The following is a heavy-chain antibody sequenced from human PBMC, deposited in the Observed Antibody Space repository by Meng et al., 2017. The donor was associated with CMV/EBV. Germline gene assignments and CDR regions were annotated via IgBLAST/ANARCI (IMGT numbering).Heavy chain of an antibody. CDR3: AKGARYCSSTSCYSWFDP. Sequence: CSSYAMSWVRQAPGKGLEWVSAISVSGGSTYYADSVKGRFTISRDNSKNTLYLQMNSLRAEDTAVYYCAKGARYCSSTSCYSWFDPWGQGTLVTVSS. J-gene: IGHJ5*02. CDR2: ISVSGGST. D-gene: IGHD2-2*01. CDR1: CSSYA. V-gene: IGHV3-23*01.